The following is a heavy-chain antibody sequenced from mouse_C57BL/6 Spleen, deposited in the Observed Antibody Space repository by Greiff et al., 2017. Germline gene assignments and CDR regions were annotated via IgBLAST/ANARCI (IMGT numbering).Heavy chain of an antibody. V-gene: IGHV1-18*01. CDR1: GYTFTDYN. Sequence: VQLQQSGPELVKPGASVKIPCKASGYTFTDYNMDWVKQSHGKSLEWIGDINPNNGGTIYNQKFKGKATLTVDKSSSTAYMELRSLTSEDTAVYCCARPFITTPYFDYWGQGTTLTVSS. CDR2: INPNNGGT. CDR3: ARPFITTPYFDY. D-gene: IGHD1-1*01. J-gene: IGHJ2*01.